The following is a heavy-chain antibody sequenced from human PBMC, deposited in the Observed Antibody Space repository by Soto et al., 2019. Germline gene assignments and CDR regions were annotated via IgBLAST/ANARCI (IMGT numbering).Heavy chain of an antibody. D-gene: IGHD4-17*01. CDR1: GGSISSSSYY. V-gene: IGHV4-39*01. J-gene: IGHJ4*02. Sequence: QLQLQESGPGLVKPSETLSLTCTVSGGSISSSSYYWGWIRQPPGKGLEWIGSIYYSGSTYYNPSLKIRVTISVDTSKNQFSLKLSSVTAADTAVYYCARHPGSPYGDYYAGGDYWGQGTLVTVSS. CDR3: ARHPGSPYGDYYAGGDY. CDR2: IYYSGST.